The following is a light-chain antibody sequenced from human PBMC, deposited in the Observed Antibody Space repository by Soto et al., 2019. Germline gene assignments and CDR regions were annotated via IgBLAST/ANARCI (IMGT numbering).Light chain of an antibody. Sequence: SVLTPPPPLSGSPGQSVPISCPGTSSDVGKYDRVSWYQQPPGTAPRLIMYEVTNRPSGVPARFSGSKSGNTASLTISGLQAEDEADYFCSSYTSASRYVFGAGTKVTVL. CDR1: SSDVGKYDR. J-gene: IGLJ1*01. CDR2: EVT. V-gene: IGLV2-18*02. CDR3: SSYTSASRYV.